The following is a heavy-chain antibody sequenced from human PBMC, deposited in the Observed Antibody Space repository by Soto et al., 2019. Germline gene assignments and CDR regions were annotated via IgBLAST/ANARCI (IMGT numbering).Heavy chain of an antibody. CDR2: IYYSGST. CDR3: AREGDRVYYYYYYGMDV. V-gene: IGHV4-61*01. D-gene: IGHD6-13*01. J-gene: IGHJ6*02. CDR1: GGSVSSGSYY. Sequence: SETLSLTCTVSGGSVSSGSYYWSWIRQPPGKGLEWIGYIYYSGSTNYNPSLKSRVTISVDTSKNQFSLKLSSVTAADTAVYYCAREGDRVYYYYYYGMDVWGQGTTVTVSS.